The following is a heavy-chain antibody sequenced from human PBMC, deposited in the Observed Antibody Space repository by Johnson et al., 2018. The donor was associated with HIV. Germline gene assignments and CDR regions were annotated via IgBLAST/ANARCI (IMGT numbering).Heavy chain of an antibody. CDR3: ARGCGSRSGSPCYDPFDI. D-gene: IGHD1-26*01. CDR1: GFTFSSYG. V-gene: IGHV3-30*03. J-gene: IGHJ3*02. Sequence: QVQLVESGGGVVQPGRSLRLSCAASGFTFSSYGMHWVRQAPGKGLEWAAVISYDGSDKYYADSVKGRFTVSRDDSKNSVYLQMNSLTPEDTAVYYCARGCGSRSGSPCYDPFDIWGQGTMVTVSS. CDR2: ISYDGSDK.